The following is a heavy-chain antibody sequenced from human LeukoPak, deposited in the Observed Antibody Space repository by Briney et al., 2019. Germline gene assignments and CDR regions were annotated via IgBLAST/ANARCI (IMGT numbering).Heavy chain of an antibody. V-gene: IGHV1-2*06. CDR3: ARLTIYGDSDY. CDR1: GYTFTGYY. Sequence: ASVKVSCKASGYTFTGYYMHWVRQAAGQGLEWMGRINPNSGGTNYAQKFQGRVTMTRDTSISTAYMELSRLRSDDTAVYYCARLTIYGDSDYWGQGTLVTVSS. J-gene: IGHJ4*02. D-gene: IGHD4-17*01. CDR2: INPNSGGT.